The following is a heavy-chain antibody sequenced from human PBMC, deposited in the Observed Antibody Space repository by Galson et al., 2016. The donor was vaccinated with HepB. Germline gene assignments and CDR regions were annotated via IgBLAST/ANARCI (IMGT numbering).Heavy chain of an antibody. V-gene: IGHV1-24*01. Sequence: SVKVSCKVSGYTLTELSMHWVRQAPGKGLEWMGSFDPEDGETIYAQKFQGRVTMTEDTSTDTAYMELSSLRSEDTAVYYCTTARGENSWSYYNVSGDAFDIWGQGTMVTVSS. CDR1: GYTLTELS. CDR3: TTARGENSWSYYNVSGDAFDI. CDR2: FDPEDGET. D-gene: IGHD3-10*01. J-gene: IGHJ3*02.